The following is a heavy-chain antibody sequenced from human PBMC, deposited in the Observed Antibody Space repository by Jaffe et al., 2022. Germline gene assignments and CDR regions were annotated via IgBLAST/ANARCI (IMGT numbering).Heavy chain of an antibody. CDR1: GYTFTSYY. Sequence: QVQLVQSGAEVKKPGASVKVSCKASGYTFTSYYMHWVRQAPGQGLEWMGIINPSGGSTSYAQKFQGRVTMTRDTSTSTVYMELSSLRSEDTAVYYCASWGSPRLWFRDHMGPHDAFDIWGQGTMVTVSS. CDR3: ASWGSPRLWFRDHMGPHDAFDI. J-gene: IGHJ3*02. CDR2: INPSGGST. D-gene: IGHD3-10*01. V-gene: IGHV1-46*03.